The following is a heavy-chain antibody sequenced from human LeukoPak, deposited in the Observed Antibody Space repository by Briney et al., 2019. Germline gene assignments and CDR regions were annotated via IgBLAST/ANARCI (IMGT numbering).Heavy chain of an antibody. Sequence: GGSLRLSCAASGFTFSSYAMHWVRRAPAKGRGWGAFISYDGSNKYYADSVKGRFTISRDNSKNTLYLQMNSLRAEDTAVYYCARGMYPGIAVAGPDYWGQGTLVTVSS. J-gene: IGHJ4*02. CDR3: ARGMYPGIAVAGPDY. CDR2: ISYDGSNK. D-gene: IGHD6-19*01. V-gene: IGHV3-30-3*01. CDR1: GFTFSSYA.